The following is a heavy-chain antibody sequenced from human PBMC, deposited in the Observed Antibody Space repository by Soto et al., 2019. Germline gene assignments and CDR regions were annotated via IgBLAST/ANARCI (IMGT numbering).Heavy chain of an antibody. J-gene: IGHJ4*02. V-gene: IGHV1-8*01. CDR2: MNPNSGNT. CDR1: GYTFTSYD. D-gene: IGHD6-13*01. CDR3: ARELSSSWRFDY. Sequence: ASVKVSCKASGYTFTSYDINWVRQATGQGLEWMGWMNPNSGNTGYAQKFQGRVTMTRNTSISTAYMELSSLKSEDTAVYYCARELSSSWRFDYWGQGTLVTVSS.